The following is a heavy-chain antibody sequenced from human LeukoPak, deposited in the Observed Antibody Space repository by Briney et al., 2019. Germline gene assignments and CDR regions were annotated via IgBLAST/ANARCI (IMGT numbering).Heavy chain of an antibody. V-gene: IGHV3-23*01. CDR3: AKRELLGNWYFDL. CDR2: ISGSGAVT. Sequence: GGSLRLSCAASGFTFSSYAMSWFRQAPGKGLEWVADISGSGAVTYYADSVTGRFPISRDNSKDTLHLQMNSLRAEDTAVYYCAKRELLGNWYFDLWGRGTLVIVSS. CDR1: GFTFSSYA. D-gene: IGHD1-26*01. J-gene: IGHJ2*01.